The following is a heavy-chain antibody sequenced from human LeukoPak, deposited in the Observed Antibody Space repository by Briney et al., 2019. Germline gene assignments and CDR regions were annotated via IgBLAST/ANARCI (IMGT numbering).Heavy chain of an antibody. CDR1: GGSISRYY. Sequence: SETLSLTCTVSGGSISRYYWSWIRQPAGEGLEWIGRIYTSGSTNYNPSLKSRVTMSVETSKNQFSLNLTSVTAADTAVYYCARDRTYGGNSGFDYWGQGTLVTVSS. V-gene: IGHV4-4*07. D-gene: IGHD4-23*01. J-gene: IGHJ4*02. CDR2: IYTSGST. CDR3: ARDRTYGGNSGFDY.